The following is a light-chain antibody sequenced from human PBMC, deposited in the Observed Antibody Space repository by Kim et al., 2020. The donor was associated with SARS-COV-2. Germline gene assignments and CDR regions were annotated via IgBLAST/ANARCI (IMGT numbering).Light chain of an antibody. CDR1: QSIRNY. CDR2: AAS. Sequence: DIKMTQSPSSLSASVGDRITITCRASQSIRNYLNWYQQKPGKAPKVLIYAASSLQSGVPSRFSGSGSGTDFTLTISSLQPEDFATYYCKQSFITPLTFGGGTKVDIK. CDR3: KQSFITPLT. J-gene: IGKJ4*01. V-gene: IGKV1-39*01.